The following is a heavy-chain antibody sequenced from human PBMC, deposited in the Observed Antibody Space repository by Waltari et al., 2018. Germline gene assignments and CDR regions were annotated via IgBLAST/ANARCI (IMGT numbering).Heavy chain of an antibody. D-gene: IGHD3-3*01. CDR1: GDSISSSGFY. Sequence: QLQLQESGPGLVKASETLSLTCSVSGDSISSSGFYWGWIRQPPGKGLEWIGSLYYSGSTYYNPSLKSRVNLSVDTSKTQFSLRLSSVTAADTAVYYCARQGDLWRDFDSWGQGTVVTVSS. V-gene: IGHV4-39*07. CDR2: LYYSGST. J-gene: IGHJ4*02. CDR3: ARQGDLWRDFDS.